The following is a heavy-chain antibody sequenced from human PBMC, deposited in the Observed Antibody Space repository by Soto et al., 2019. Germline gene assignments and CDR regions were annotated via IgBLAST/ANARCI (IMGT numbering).Heavy chain of an antibody. J-gene: IGHJ4*02. D-gene: IGHD6-19*01. CDR2: INAGNGNT. CDR3: ARDWGFSSGWPHY. CDR1: GYTFTSYA. V-gene: IGHV1-3*01. Sequence: QVQLVQSGAEVKKPGASVKVSCKASGYTFTSYAMHWVRQAPGQRLEWMGWINAGNGNTKYSQKFQGRVTITRDTPASTADMELGSLRSEDTAVYYCARDWGFSSGWPHYWGQGTLVTVSS.